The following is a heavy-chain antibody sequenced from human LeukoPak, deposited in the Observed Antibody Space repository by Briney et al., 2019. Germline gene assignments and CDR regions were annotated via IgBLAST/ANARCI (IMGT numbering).Heavy chain of an antibody. CDR3: ARGGQGDGYSADEAFDI. D-gene: IGHD5-24*01. Sequence: SQTLSLTCAISGDSVSSNSAAWNWIRQSPSRGLEWLGRTDYRSKWYNDYAVSVKSRITINPDTSKNQFSLQVNSVTPEDTAAYYCARGGQGDGYSADEAFDIWGQGTMVTVSS. CDR1: GDSVSSNSAA. J-gene: IGHJ3*02. CDR2: TDYRSKWYN. V-gene: IGHV6-1*01.